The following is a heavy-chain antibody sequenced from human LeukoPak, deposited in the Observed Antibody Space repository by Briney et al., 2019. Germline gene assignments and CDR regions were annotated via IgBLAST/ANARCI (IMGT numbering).Heavy chain of an antibody. CDR3: XXXLWGATYSAFDI. V-gene: IGHV3-23*01. CDR1: GFTFSSYA. J-gene: IGHJ3*02. CDR2: ISGSGGST. Sequence: GGSLRLSCAASGFTFSSYAMSWVRQAPGKGLEWVSAISGSGGSTYYADSVKGRFTISRDNSKNTLYPQMNSLRAEDTAVYYXXXXLWGATYSAFDIWGQGTMVTVSS. D-gene: IGHD1-26*01.